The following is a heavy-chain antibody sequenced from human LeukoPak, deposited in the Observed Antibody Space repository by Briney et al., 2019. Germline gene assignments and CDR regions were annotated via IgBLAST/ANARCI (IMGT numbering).Heavy chain of an antibody. Sequence: SVKVSCKASGYTFTGYYMHWVRQAPGQGLEWMGWINPNSGGTNYAQKFQGRATMTRDTSISTAYMELSRLRSDDTAVYYCARDLGVAVYSDAFDIWGQGTMVTVSS. CDR2: INPNSGGT. CDR3: ARDLGVAVYSDAFDI. CDR1: GYTFTGYY. V-gene: IGHV1-2*02. J-gene: IGHJ3*02. D-gene: IGHD1-14*01.